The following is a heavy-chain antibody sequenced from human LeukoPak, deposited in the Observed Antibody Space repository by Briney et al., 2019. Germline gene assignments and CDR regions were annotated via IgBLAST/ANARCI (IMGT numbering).Heavy chain of an antibody. V-gene: IGHV1-18*01. CDR2: ISANNGKT. CDR1: GYTFTSYG. D-gene: IGHD3-22*01. J-gene: IGHJ3*01. Sequence: EASVKVSCKASGYTFTSYGITWVRQAPGQGLEWMGWISANNGKTNYAQKVQGRVTMTTDTFTSTAYMELRSLRSDDTAVYCCARDLPHYYYDNSGLHVFDVWGQGTMVTVSS. CDR3: ARDLPHYYYDNSGLHVFDV.